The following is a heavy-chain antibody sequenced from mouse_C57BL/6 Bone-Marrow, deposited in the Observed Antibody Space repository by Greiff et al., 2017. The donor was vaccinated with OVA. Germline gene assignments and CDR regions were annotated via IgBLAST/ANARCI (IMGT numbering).Heavy chain of an antibody. V-gene: IGHV1-69*01. CDR1: GYTFTSYW. CDR3: TRRQLRLSMDY. D-gene: IGHD3-2*02. Sequence: QVQLQQPGAELVMPGASVKLSCKASGYTFTSYWMHWVKQRPGQGLEWIGEIDPEDGDTEYAPKFQGKATMTADTSSNTAYLQLSSLTSEDTAVYYCTRRQLRLSMDYWGQGTSVTVSS. CDR2: IDPEDGDT. J-gene: IGHJ4*01.